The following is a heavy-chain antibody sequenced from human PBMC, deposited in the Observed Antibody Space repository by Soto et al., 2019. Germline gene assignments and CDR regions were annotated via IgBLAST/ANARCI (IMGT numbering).Heavy chain of an antibody. D-gene: IGHD3-10*01. CDR1: GGSMSEYF. CDR2: IYYLGST. J-gene: IGHJ4*02. V-gene: IGHV4-59*01. CDR3: ARDGYDGSGSPYPDY. Sequence: SETLSLTCSVSGGSMSEYFWSWIRQSPGKGLEWIGYIYYLGSTDYNPSLKSRVTISVDTSKRQFSLRLTSVTAADTAVYYCARDGYDGSGSPYPDYWGPGTQVTFSS.